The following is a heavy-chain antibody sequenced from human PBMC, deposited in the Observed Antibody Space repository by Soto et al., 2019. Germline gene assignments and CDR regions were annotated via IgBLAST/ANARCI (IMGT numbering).Heavy chain of an antibody. CDR2: INHSGST. V-gene: IGHV4-34*01. J-gene: IGHJ4*02. D-gene: IGHD4-4*01. Sequence: SETLSLTCAVYGGSFSGYYWSWIRQPPGKGLEWIGEINHSGSTNYNPSLKSRVTISVDTSKNQFSLKLSSVTAADTAVCYCARAKDDYSNHFDYWGQGTLVTVSS. CDR1: GGSFSGYY. CDR3: ARAKDDYSNHFDY.